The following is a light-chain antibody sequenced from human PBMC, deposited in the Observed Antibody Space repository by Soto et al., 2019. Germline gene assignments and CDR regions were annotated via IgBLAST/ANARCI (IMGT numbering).Light chain of an antibody. V-gene: IGLV2-14*01. CDR2: EVR. CDR3: SSFSGSSTPRL. CDR1: SDDIGGYNF. Sequence: QSALTQPASVSGSPGQSITISCSGTSDDIGGYNFVSWYQQHPGKVPKLITYEVRNRPSGVSHRFSGSKSGNTAYLTISGLQAEDEADYYCSSFSGSSTPRLSGNGTKVTVL. J-gene: IGLJ1*01.